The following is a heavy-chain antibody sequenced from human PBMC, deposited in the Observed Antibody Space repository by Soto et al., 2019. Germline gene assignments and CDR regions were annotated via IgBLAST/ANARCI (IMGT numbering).Heavy chain of an antibody. CDR3: GWEARLHEY. Sequence: EVQLVESGGGLVQPGGSLRLSCAASGFTFSRYWMSWVRQAPGKGLEWVANIKQDGSEKYYVDSVKGRFTISRDNAKNSLYLQVTSLRAEDTAVYCCGWEARLHEYWGQGTLV. CDR2: IKQDGSEK. V-gene: IGHV3-7*04. CDR1: GFTFSRYW. J-gene: IGHJ4*02.